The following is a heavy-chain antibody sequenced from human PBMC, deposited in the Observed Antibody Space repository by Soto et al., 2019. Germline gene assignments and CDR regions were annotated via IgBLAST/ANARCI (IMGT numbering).Heavy chain of an antibody. CDR3: VRAHPLN. Sequence: PRGSLRLSCAASGLTFSSYAMSWVRQAPGKGLEWVSAISGSGGSTYYADSVKGRFTISRDNSKNTLYLQMNSLTVEDTAVYYSVRAHPLNWGQGILVTVSS. J-gene: IGHJ1*01. CDR2: ISGSGGST. V-gene: IGHV3-23*01. CDR1: GLTFSSYA.